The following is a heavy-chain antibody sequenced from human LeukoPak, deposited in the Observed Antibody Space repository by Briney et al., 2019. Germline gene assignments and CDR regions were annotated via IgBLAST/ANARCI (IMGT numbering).Heavy chain of an antibody. V-gene: IGHV4-39*01. CDR2: IYYSGST. CDR3: ARPRGSAGRVDY. J-gene: IGHJ4*02. D-gene: IGHD3-10*01. Sequence: PSETLSLTCTVSGGSISSTNYSWGWIRQPPGKGLEWIGSIYYSGSTYYNPSLKSRVTISVDMSKNQFSLKLSSVTAADTAVYYCARPRGSAGRVDYWGQGTLVTVSS. CDR1: GGSISSTNYS.